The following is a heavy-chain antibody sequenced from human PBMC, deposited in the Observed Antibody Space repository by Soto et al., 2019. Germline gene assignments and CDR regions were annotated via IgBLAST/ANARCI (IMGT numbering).Heavy chain of an antibody. CDR2: ISGSGGST. Sequence: GESLKISCAASGFTFSSYAMSWVRQAPGKGLEWVSAISGSGGSTYYADSVKGRFTISRDNSKNTLYLQMNSLRAEDTAVYYCAKVGNYYGSGSYSYKGSYYFDYWGQGTLVTVSS. CDR1: GFTFSSYA. J-gene: IGHJ4*02. CDR3: AKVGNYYGSGSYSYKGSYYFDY. V-gene: IGHV3-23*01. D-gene: IGHD3-10*01.